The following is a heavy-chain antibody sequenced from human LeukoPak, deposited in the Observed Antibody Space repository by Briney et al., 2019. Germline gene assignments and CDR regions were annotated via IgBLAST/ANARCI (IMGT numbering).Heavy chain of an antibody. CDR2: IYYSGST. D-gene: IGHD6-13*01. CDR3: ARGYSSSRRGFDY. V-gene: IGHV4-31*03. CDR1: GGSISSGGYY. J-gene: IGHJ4*02. Sequence: PSETLSLTCTVSGGSISSGGYYWSWIRQHPGKGLEWIGYIYYSGSTYYNPSLKSRVTISVDTSKNQFSLKLSSVTAADTAVYYCARGYSSSRRGFDYWGQGTLVTVSS.